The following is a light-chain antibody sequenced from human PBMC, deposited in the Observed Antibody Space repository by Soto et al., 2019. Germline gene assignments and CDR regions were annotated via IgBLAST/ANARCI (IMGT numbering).Light chain of an antibody. CDR1: QGVGST. CDR3: QHYKSWPLA. CDR2: DAY. J-gene: IGKJ4*01. Sequence: EINMTQSPSTLSVSPGESVTLTCRASQGVGSTLAWYRQQPGKAPRLLISDAYIMAYGVPARFSGSGSGTEFTLIIIGLQSDDVAGYYCQHYKSWPLAFGGGTKVEIK. V-gene: IGKV3-15*01.